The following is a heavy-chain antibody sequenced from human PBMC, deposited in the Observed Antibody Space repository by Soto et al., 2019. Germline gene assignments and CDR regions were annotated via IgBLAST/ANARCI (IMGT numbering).Heavy chain of an antibody. CDR2: ISGSGGST. D-gene: IGHD4-4*01. Sequence: PGGSLRLSCAASGFTFSSYAMSWVRQAPGKGLEWVSAISGSGGSTYYADSVKGRFTISRDNSKNTLYLQMNSLRAEDTAVYYCAXDQDSNYAQAYYYGMDVWGQGTTVTVSS. J-gene: IGHJ6*02. CDR3: AXDQDSNYAQAYYYGMDV. CDR1: GFTFSSYA. V-gene: IGHV3-23*01.